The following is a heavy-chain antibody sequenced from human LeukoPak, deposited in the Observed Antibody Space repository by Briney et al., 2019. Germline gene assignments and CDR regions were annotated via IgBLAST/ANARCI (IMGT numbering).Heavy chain of an antibody. V-gene: IGHV4-4*07. D-gene: IGHD6-19*01. CDR3: ARDRGLGPGLDY. CDR2: IYSSGTT. Sequence: SETLSLTCTVSGGSISTYYWSWIRQPVGKGLEWIGRIYSSGTTTYNPSLKSRATISVDRSKNQFSLKLSSVTAADTAVYYCARDRGLGPGLDYWGQGTLVTVSS. J-gene: IGHJ4*02. CDR1: GGSISTYY.